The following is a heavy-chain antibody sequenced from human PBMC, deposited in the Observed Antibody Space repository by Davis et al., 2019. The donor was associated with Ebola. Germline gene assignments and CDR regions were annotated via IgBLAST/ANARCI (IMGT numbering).Heavy chain of an antibody. Sequence: GESLKISCTASGFTFGDYAMSWIRQAPGKGLEWVATIKQGGSEKYYVDSMKGRITISRDNAKNSLYLEMNSLSAEDTALYFCAKGDKTTLYYDTSLDHWGQGILVTVSS. CDR3: AKGDKTTLYYDTSLDH. CDR2: IKQGGSEK. V-gene: IGHV3-7*03. CDR1: GFTFGDYA. D-gene: IGHD3-16*01. J-gene: IGHJ4*02.